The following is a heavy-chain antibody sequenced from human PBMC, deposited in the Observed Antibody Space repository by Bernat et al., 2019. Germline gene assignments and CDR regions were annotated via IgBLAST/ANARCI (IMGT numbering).Heavy chain of an antibody. V-gene: IGHV3-30*18. CDR2: ISYDGSNK. J-gene: IGHJ6*02. CDR3: AKDMSNWGGYSYGGVLDYYGMDV. D-gene: IGHD5-18*01. Sequence: APKLGLEWVAVISYDGSNKYYADSVKGRFTISRDNSKNTLYLQMNSLRAEDTAVYYCAKDMSNWGGYSYGGVLDYYGMDVWGQGTTVTVSS.